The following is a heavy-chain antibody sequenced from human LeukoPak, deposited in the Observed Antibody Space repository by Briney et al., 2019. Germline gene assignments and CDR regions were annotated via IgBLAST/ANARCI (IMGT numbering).Heavy chain of an antibody. CDR2: MNPNSGNT. CDR3: ARGKVDIVATIDRYYYYYMDV. V-gene: IGHV1-8*03. J-gene: IGHJ6*03. Sequence: ASVKVSCKASGYTFTSYDINWVRQATGQGLEWMGWMNPNSGNTGYAQKFQGRVTITRNTSISTAYMELSSLRSEDTAVYYCARGKVDIVATIDRYYYYYMDVWGKGTTVTVSS. CDR1: GYTFTSYD. D-gene: IGHD5-12*01.